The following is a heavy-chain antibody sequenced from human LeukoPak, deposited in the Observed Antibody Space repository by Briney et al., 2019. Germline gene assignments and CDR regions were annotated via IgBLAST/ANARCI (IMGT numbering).Heavy chain of an antibody. V-gene: IGHV1-8*01. Sequence: ASVKVSCKASGYTFTSYDINWVRQATGQRLEWMGWMNPNSGNTGYAQKFQGRVTMTRNTSISTAYMELSSLRSEDTAVYYCARDYGDYLTRGYYYYYMDVWGKGTTVTASS. J-gene: IGHJ6*03. CDR3: ARDYGDYLTRGYYYYYMDV. CDR1: GYTFTSYD. CDR2: MNPNSGNT. D-gene: IGHD4-17*01.